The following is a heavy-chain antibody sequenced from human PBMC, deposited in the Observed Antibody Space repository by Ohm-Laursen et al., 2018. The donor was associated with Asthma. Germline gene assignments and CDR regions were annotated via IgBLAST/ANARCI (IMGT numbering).Heavy chain of an antibody. CDR2: IIPIFGTA. D-gene: IGHD1-14*01. CDR1: GGTFSSYA. CDR3: ARGTTDPGQLYYGMDV. V-gene: IGHV1-69*13. Sequence: ASVKVSCNASGGTFSSYAISWVRQAPGQGLEWMGGIIPIFGTANYAQKFQGRVTITADESTSTAYMELSSLRSEDTAVYYCARGTTDPGQLYYGMDVWGQGTTVTVSS. J-gene: IGHJ6*02.